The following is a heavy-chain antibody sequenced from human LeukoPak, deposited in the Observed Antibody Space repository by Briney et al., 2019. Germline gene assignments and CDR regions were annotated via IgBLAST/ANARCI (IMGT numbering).Heavy chain of an antibody. D-gene: IGHD4-23*01. CDR1: GYTFTSYD. V-gene: IGHV1-8*02. J-gene: IGHJ4*02. CDR3: ARVQYCGTSPFNY. CDR2: MKPKRKDT. Sequence: GTPVKVSCKASGYTFTSYDINWWRQATGQGLEWMGWMKPKRKDTSFAQKVQGRVTMTTNIAISTAYMELSSLASYDTAVYYCARVQYCGTSPFNYWGRGT.